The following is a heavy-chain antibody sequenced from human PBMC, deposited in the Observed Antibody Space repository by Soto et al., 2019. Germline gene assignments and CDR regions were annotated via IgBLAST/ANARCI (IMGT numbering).Heavy chain of an antibody. D-gene: IGHD3-9*01. CDR1: GYSFANYW. J-gene: IGHJ5*02. V-gene: IGHV5-10-1*01. CDR3: SREFDTLGWCDP. CDR2: IDPSDSYT. Sequence: GESLKISCEGSGYSFANYWISWVRQTPGKGLEWMGRIDPSDSYTKYSPSFQGHVTISADESTNTAYLQWSSLQASDTAIYYCSREFDTLGWCDPWGQGTLVTVSS.